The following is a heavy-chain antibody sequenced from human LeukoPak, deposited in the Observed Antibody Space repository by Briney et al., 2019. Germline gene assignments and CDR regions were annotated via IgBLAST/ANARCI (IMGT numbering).Heavy chain of an antibody. V-gene: IGHV3-74*01. J-gene: IGHJ1*01. CDR2: VNTDGTAT. D-gene: IGHD2-15*01. CDR1: GFTFSTYW. Sequence: GGSLRLSCAASGFTFSTYWVHWVRQAPGKGLLWVSRVNTDGTATFYADSVKGRFTISRDNAKNSLSLQMTSLREEDTALYYCARGWAAIPDWGQGTLVTVSS. CDR3: ARGWAAIPD.